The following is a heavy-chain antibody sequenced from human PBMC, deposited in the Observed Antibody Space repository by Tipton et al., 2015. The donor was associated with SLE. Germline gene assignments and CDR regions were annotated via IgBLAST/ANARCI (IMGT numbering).Heavy chain of an antibody. CDR2: ISYDGSNK. Sequence: SLRLSCAASGFTFSSYAMHWVRQAPGKGLEWVAVISYDGSNKYYADSVKGRFTISRDNSKNTLYLQMNSLRAEDTAVYYCARDPGYFDLWGRGTLVTVSS. CDR3: ARDPGYFDL. CDR1: GFTFSSYA. J-gene: IGHJ2*01. V-gene: IGHV3-30-3*01.